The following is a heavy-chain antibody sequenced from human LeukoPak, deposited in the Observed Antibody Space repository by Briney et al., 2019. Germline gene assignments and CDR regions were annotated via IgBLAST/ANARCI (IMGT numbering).Heavy chain of an antibody. D-gene: IGHD3-9*01. CDR3: ARVNYDILTGYSRGGDF. Sequence: TGGSLRLSCAASGFTFDDYGMNWVRQTPGKGLEWVSGINWNGGSTGYADSVRGRFTISRDNAKNSPYLQMNSLRAEDTALYYCARVNYDILTGYSRGGDFWGQGTLVTVSS. CDR1: GFTFDDYG. CDR2: INWNGGST. V-gene: IGHV3-20*04. J-gene: IGHJ4*02.